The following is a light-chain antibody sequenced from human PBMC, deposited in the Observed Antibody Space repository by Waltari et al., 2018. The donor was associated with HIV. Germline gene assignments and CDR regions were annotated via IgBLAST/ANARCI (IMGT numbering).Light chain of an antibody. Sequence: QSALTQPASVSGSPGQSITISCTGTSSDVGGYNYVPWYQQHPGKVPKLMIYDVSNRPSGVSNRFSGSKSGNTASLTISGLQAEDEADYYCSSYTSSSTNVFGTGTKVTVL. V-gene: IGLV2-14*03. CDR1: SSDVGGYNY. CDR2: DVS. J-gene: IGLJ1*01. CDR3: SSYTSSSTNV.